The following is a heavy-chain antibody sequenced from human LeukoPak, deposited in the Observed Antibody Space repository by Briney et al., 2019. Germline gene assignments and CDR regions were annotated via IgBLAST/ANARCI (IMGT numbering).Heavy chain of an antibody. CDR1: GYTFTNYA. Sequence: ASVKVSCKASGYTFTNYAMHWVRQAPGQGLEWVGIIYPSGGGTSYAQKFQGRVTMTRDTSTSTVYMELSSLRSEDTAVYYCARDADHYDSGSAVDYWGQGTLVTVSS. V-gene: IGHV1-46*01. CDR3: ARDADHYDSGSAVDY. CDR2: IYPSGGGT. D-gene: IGHD3-10*01. J-gene: IGHJ4*02.